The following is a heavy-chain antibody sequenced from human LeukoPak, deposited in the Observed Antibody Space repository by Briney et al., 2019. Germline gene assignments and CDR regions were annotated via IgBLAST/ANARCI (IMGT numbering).Heavy chain of an antibody. D-gene: IGHD3-22*01. CDR2: INHSGST. Sequence: PSETLSLTCAVYGGSFSGYYWSWIRQPPGKGLEWIGEINHSGSTNYNPSLKSRVTISVDTSKNQFSLKLSSVTAADTAVYYCARVGPQIPTYYYDSSGYKGYMDDWGKGTTVTVSS. CDR3: ARVGPQIPTYYYDSSGYKGYMDD. J-gene: IGHJ6*03. CDR1: GGSFSGYY. V-gene: IGHV4-34*01.